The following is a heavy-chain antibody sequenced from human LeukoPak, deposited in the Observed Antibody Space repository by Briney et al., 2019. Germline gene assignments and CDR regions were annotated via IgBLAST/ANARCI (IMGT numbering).Heavy chain of an antibody. CDR1: GFTFSSYW. D-gene: IGHD6-19*01. CDR2: ISPSSDHI. CDR3: ASPVEVAGRGGF. V-gene: IGHV3-48*01. J-gene: IGHJ4*02. Sequence: RPGGSLRLSCAASGFTFSSYWMHWVRQAPGKGLEWVSYISPSSDHIDYADFVKGRFTISRDNAKNSVYLQMNSLRAEDTALSYCASPVEVAGRGGFWGQGTLVTVSS.